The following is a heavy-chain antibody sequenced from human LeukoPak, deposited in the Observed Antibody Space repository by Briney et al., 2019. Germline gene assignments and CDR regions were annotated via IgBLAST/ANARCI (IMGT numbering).Heavy chain of an antibody. D-gene: IGHD3-22*01. CDR1: GFTFSSYA. CDR2: ISYDGINK. J-gene: IGHJ6*02. CDR3: ARDCDSSGYYYCGMDA. V-gene: IGHV3-30-3*01. Sequence: GGSLRLSCAASGFTFSSYAKHWVRQAPGKGLEWVAVISYDGINKYYADSVKGRFTISRDNSKNTLYLQMNSLRAEDTAVYYCARDCDSSGYYYCGMDAWGQGTTVTVSS.